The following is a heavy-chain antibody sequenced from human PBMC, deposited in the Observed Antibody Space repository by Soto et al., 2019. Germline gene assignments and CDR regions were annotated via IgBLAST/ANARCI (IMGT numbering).Heavy chain of an antibody. D-gene: IGHD2-2*01. CDR2: ISSNGGST. J-gene: IGHJ6*02. Sequence: GGSLRLSCAASGFTFSSYAMHWVRQAPGKGLEYVSAISSNGGSTYYANYVKGRFTISRDNSKNTLYLQMGSLRAEDMAVYYCARDQGYCSSTSCYALEIWGQGTTVTVSS. CDR1: GFTFSSYA. V-gene: IGHV3-64*01. CDR3: ARDQGYCSSTSCYALEI.